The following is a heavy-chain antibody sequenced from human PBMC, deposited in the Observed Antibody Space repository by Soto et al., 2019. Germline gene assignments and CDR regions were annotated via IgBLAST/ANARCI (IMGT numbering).Heavy chain of an antibody. CDR3: VRGGGALDT. D-gene: IGHD5-18*01. CDR1: GFTLSSYW. V-gene: IGHV3-7*04. Sequence: GGSLRLSCAASGFTLSSYWMSWVRQAPGKGLEWVANIKHDGSDKNYLDSVKGRFTISRDNAKNSLSLQMNSLRVEDTAIYYCVRGGGALDTWGKGTTVTVSS. J-gene: IGHJ6*04. CDR2: IKHDGSDK.